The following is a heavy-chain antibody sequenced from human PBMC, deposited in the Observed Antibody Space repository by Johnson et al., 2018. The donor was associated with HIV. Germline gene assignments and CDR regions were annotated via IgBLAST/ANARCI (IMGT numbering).Heavy chain of an antibody. V-gene: IGHV3-74*01. CDR2: INSDGSST. CDR3: ARDLDSNSGYQSDALDV. CDR1: GFTFSRYW. D-gene: IGHD6-13*01. J-gene: IGHJ3*01. Sequence: VHLVESGGGLVQPGGSLRLSCAASGFTFSRYWMNWVRQAPGKGLVWVSRINSDGSSTSYADTVKGRFTISRDNAKNTLYLQMNSLRAEDTAVYYCARDLDSNSGYQSDALDVWGQGTMVTVSS.